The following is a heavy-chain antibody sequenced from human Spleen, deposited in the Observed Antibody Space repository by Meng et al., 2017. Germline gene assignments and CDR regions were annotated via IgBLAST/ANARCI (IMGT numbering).Heavy chain of an antibody. CDR2: IIPIFGTA. V-gene: IGHV1-69*13. J-gene: IGHJ3*02. D-gene: IGHD3-10*01. CDR1: GYNFPDYY. CDR3: ARDRTRRSSGRRVNHDAFDI. Sequence: SVKVSCKPSGYNFPDYYIHWVRQAPGQGLEWMGGIIPIFGTANYAQKFQGRVTITADESTSTAYMELSSLRSEDTAVYYCARDRTRRSSGRRVNHDAFDIWGQGTMVTVSS.